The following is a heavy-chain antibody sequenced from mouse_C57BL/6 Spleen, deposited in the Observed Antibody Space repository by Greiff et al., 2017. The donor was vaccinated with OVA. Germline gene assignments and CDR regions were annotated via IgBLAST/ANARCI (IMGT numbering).Heavy chain of an antibody. V-gene: IGHV1-15*01. Sequence: QVQLQQSGAELVRPGASVTLSCKASGYTFTDYEMHWVKQTPVHGLEWIGAIDPETGGTSYNQKFKGKAILTADKSSSTAYMELRSLTSEDSAVYYCTRDWAYYAMDYWGQGTSVTVSS. CDR3: TRDWAYYAMDY. D-gene: IGHD4-1*01. J-gene: IGHJ4*01. CDR1: GYTFTDYE. CDR2: IDPETGGT.